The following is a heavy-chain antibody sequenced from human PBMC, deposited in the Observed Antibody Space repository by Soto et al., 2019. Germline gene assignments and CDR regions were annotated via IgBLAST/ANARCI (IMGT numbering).Heavy chain of an antibody. CDR1: GDSISSDNYY. CDR3: ARHPGYAVPTVYATHYFNY. J-gene: IGHJ4*02. CDR2: IYYTGST. D-gene: IGHD2-8*01. Sequence: QLQLQESGPGLVKPSETLSLTCTVSGDSISSDNYYCGWIRQPPGKGLEWIGSIYYTGSTYYNPSLKSRVTMSVETSKSQFSLKLSSVTAADTAVYYCARHPGYAVPTVYATHYFNYWGQGILVTVST. V-gene: IGHV4-39*01.